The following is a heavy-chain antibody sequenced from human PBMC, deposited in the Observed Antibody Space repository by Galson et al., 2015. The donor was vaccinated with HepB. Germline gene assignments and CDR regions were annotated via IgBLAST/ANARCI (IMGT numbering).Heavy chain of an antibody. D-gene: IGHD6-13*01. V-gene: IGHV3-7*01. CDR3: ARELSIAAAGSFDY. CDR1: GFTFSSYW. CDR2: IKQDGSEK. J-gene: IGHJ4*02. Sequence: SLRLSCAASGFTFSSYWMSWVRQAPGKGLEWVANIKQDGSEKYYVDSVKGRFTISRDNAKNSLHLQMNSLRAEDTAVYYCARELSIAAAGSFDYWAQGTLVTVSS.